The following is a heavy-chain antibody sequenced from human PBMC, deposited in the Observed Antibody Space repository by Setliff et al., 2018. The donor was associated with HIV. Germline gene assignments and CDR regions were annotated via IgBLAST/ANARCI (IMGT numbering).Heavy chain of an antibody. Sequence: PSETLSLTCAVSGGSFSAYYWTWIRQSPHKGLEWVGETDHTGSAYYNPSLTSRVTISVDTSKNRFSLELSSVTAADTALYYCARGPRVSAAVVETPSAYWGQGTRVTVSS. CDR3: ARGPRVSAAVVETPSAY. D-gene: IGHD6-19*01. CDR2: TDHTGSA. V-gene: IGHV4-34*01. CDR1: GGSFSAYY. J-gene: IGHJ4*02.